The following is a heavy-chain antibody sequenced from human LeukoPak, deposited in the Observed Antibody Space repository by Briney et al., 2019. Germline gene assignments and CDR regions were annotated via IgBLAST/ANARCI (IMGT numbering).Heavy chain of an antibody. CDR2: ISGSGDST. CDR1: GFTFSSYE. J-gene: IGHJ3*02. V-gene: IGHV3-23*01. Sequence: GGSLRLSCAASGFTFSSYEMNWVRQAPGKGLEWVSSISGSGDSTYYADSVKGRFTISRDNSKNTLYLQMNSLRAEDTAVYYCARGGSYLSAFDIWGQGTMVTVSS. CDR3: ARGGSYLSAFDI. D-gene: IGHD1-26*01.